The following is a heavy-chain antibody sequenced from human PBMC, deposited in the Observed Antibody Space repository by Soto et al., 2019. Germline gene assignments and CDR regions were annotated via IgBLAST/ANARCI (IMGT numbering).Heavy chain of an antibody. CDR3: AKAGGCSSTSCYSIDY. CDR2: ISGSGGST. J-gene: IGHJ4*02. V-gene: IGHV3-23*01. Sequence: EVQLLESGGGLVQPGGSLRLSCAASGFTFSSYAMSWVRQAPGKGLDWVSAISGSGGSTYYADSVKGRFTISRDNSKNTLYLQMNSLRAEDTAVYYCAKAGGCSSTSCYSIDYWGQGTLVTVSS. D-gene: IGHD2-2*01. CDR1: GFTFSSYA.